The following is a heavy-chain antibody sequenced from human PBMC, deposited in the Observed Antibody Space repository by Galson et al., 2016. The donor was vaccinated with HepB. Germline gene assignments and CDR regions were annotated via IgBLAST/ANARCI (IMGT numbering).Heavy chain of an antibody. CDR1: GFTFSDYA. Sequence: SLRLSCAASGFTFSDYAMSWVRQAPGKGLELFSAISGTGGDTYSADSVKGRFTISRDNSKNTLYLQMNSLRADDTAVYYCAKGGGKWLQFNWFDPWGQGALVTVSS. D-gene: IGHD5-24*01. CDR2: ISGTGGDT. CDR3: AKGGGKWLQFNWFDP. V-gene: IGHV3-23*01. J-gene: IGHJ5*02.